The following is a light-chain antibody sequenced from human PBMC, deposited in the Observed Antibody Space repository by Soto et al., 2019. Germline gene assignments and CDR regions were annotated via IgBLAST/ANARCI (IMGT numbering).Light chain of an antibody. Sequence: QSVLTQPPSVSAAPGQKGTISCSGSSSNIGNNYVSWYQQLPGTAPKLLIYDNNKRPSGIPDRFSGSKYGTSATLGITGLQTGDEADYYCGTLDSSLSVYVFGTGTKLTVL. CDR2: DNN. J-gene: IGLJ1*01. V-gene: IGLV1-51*01. CDR1: SSNIGNNY. CDR3: GTLDSSLSVYV.